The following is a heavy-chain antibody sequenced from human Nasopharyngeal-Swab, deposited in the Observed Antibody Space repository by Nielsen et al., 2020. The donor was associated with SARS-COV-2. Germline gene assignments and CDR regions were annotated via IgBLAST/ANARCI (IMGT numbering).Heavy chain of an antibody. CDR3: ARRKEILWLGSQRHGMDV. CDR1: GFSFNNYG. CDR2: ISYEGSIK. V-gene: IGHV3-30*03. D-gene: IGHD3-10*01. Sequence: GASLSLACTASGFSFNNYGMHWVRQAPGKGLEWVAIISYEGSIKHYADYVEGRFTISRDASKNTLYLQMNSLRPEDTAVYYCARRKEILWLGSQRHGMDVWGQGTTVTVSS. J-gene: IGHJ6*02.